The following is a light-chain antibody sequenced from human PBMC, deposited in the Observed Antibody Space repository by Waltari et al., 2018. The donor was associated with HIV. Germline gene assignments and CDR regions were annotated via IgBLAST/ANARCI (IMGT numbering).Light chain of an antibody. CDR2: RNN. V-gene: IGLV1-47*01. CDR1: SPNIGRNS. Sequence: QSMLTQPPSASGTPGQRVTIPSSGSSPNIGRNSVYWYQQLPGTAPKLHIYRNNPRPSGVPDRFSGSKSGTSASLAISGLRSEDEADYYCAAWDDSLSGPNWVFAGGTKLTVL. CDR3: AAWDDSLSGPNWV. J-gene: IGLJ3*02.